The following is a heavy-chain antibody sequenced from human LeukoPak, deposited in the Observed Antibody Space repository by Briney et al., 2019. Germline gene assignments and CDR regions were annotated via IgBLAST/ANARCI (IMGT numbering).Heavy chain of an antibody. D-gene: IGHD4-17*01. Sequence: GGSLNLSCAASGFALSGSAMHWVRQTSGKGLEWVGHIRSKANGDATAYAASVKGRFTISRDDSKNTAYLQINSLKTEDTALYYCIRQRNYGELSFGYWGRGTLVTVSS. CDR1: GFALSGSA. V-gene: IGHV3-73*01. CDR3: IRQRNYGELSFGY. CDR2: IRSKANGDAT. J-gene: IGHJ4*02.